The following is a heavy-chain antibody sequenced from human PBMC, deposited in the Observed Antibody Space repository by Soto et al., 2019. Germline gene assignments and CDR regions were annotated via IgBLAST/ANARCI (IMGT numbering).Heavy chain of an antibody. CDR2: IYDDGSA. D-gene: IGHD3-22*01. Sequence: PSETLSLTCTVSGGSISSSYWSWIRQPPGKGLEWLAYIYDDGSANYNPSLKSRATISLDMSKNQFSLKLTSVTAADTAVYYCARDQNYYNSSGYWDVWGQGTTVTVSS. CDR1: GGSISSSY. V-gene: IGHV4-59*01. J-gene: IGHJ6*02. CDR3: ARDQNYYNSSGYWDV.